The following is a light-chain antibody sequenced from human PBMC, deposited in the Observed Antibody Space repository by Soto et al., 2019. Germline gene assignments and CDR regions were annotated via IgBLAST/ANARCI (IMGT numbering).Light chain of an antibody. CDR3: SSYAGSNNWV. CDR2: DVN. CDR1: STDVGTYNY. J-gene: IGLJ3*02. V-gene: IGLV2-8*01. Sequence: QSALTQPPSASGSPGQSLTISCTGTSTDVGTYNYVSWYQQHPGKAPKLMISDVNRRPSGVPDRFSGSKSGTTASLTVSGLQAEDEADYYCSSYAGSNNWVFGGGTKVTVL.